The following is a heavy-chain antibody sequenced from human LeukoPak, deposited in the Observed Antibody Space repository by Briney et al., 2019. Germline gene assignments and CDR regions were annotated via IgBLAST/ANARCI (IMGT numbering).Heavy chain of an antibody. D-gene: IGHD2-2*01. CDR3: ATEPQFPSQLAYYFDY. CDR2: MSGSGGST. CDR1: GFTFSSYA. Sequence: GGSLRLSCAASGFTFSSYAMSWLRQAPGRGLEWVSAMSGSGGSTYYADSVKGRFTISRDNSKNTLYLQMNSLRAEDTAVYYCATEPQFPSQLAYYFDYWGQGTLVTVSP. V-gene: IGHV3-23*01. J-gene: IGHJ4*02.